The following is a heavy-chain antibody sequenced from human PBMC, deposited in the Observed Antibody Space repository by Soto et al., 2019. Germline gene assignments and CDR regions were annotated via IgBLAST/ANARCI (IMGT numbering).Heavy chain of an antibody. V-gene: IGHV4-31*03. D-gene: IGHD3-10*01. J-gene: IGHJ3*02. CDR3: ARESRIYYGSEGAFDI. CDR1: GGSISSGGYY. CDR2: IYYSGST. Sequence: QVQLQESGPGLVKPSQTLSLTCTVSGGSISSGGYYWSWIRQHPGKGLEWIGYIYYSGSTYYNPSLKSRVTISVDPSKNQFSLKLSSVTAADTAVYYCARESRIYYGSEGAFDIWGQGTMVTVSS.